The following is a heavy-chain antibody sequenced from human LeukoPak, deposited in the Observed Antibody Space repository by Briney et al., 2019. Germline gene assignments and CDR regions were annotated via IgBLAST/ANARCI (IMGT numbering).Heavy chain of an antibody. CDR1: GFTFSIYS. CDR3: ARDVDYGGNSVDY. J-gene: IGHJ4*02. CDR2: ISSSSSYI. V-gene: IGHV3-21*01. D-gene: IGHD4-23*01. Sequence: GGSLRLSCAASGFTFSIYSMNWVRQAPGKGLEWVSSISSSSSYIYYADSVKGRFTISRDNAKNSMYLQMNSLRAEDTAVYYCARDVDYGGNSVDYWGQGTLVTVSS.